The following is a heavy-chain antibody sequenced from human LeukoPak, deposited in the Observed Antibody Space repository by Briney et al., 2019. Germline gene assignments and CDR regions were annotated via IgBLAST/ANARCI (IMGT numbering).Heavy chain of an antibody. V-gene: IGHV3-48*02. CDR2: ISSRSESK. CDR1: GFTFSTSG. Sequence: GGSLRLSCAASGFTFSTSGMNWVRQAPGKGLQWVAYISSRSESKYYAASVKGRFTVSRDNARNSLYLQMNSLRDDDTAVYYCARVWQLGVWGQGTAVTVSS. D-gene: IGHD3-10*01. J-gene: IGHJ6*02. CDR3: ARVWQLGV.